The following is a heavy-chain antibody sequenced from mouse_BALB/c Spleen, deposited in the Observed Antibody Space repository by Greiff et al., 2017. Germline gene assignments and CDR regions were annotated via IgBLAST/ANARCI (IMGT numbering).Heavy chain of an antibody. D-gene: IGHD2-10*02. CDR1: GYTFTSYT. CDR3: ARGYGNYRGYAMDY. V-gene: IGHV1-4*02. Sequence: VQLQQSAAELARPGASVKMSCKASGYTFTSYTMHWVKQRPGQGLEWIGYINPSSGYTEYNQKFKDKTTLTADKSSSTAYMQLSSLTSEDSAVYYCARGYGNYRGYAMDYWGQGTSVTVSS. CDR2: INPSSGYT. J-gene: IGHJ4*01.